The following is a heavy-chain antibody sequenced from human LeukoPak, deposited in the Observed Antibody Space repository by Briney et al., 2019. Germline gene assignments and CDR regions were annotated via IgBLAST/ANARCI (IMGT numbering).Heavy chain of an antibody. J-gene: IGHJ4*02. CDR3: ARVPHHSSGWSDGDY. V-gene: IGHV3-21*01. CDR2: VSSSSSYI. Sequence: GGSLRLSCAASGFTFSSYSMNWVRQAPGKGLEWVSSVSSSSSYIYYADSVKGRFTISRDNAKNSLYLQMNSLRAEDTAVYYCARVPHHSSGWSDGDYWGQGTLVTVSS. D-gene: IGHD6-19*01. CDR1: GFTFSSYS.